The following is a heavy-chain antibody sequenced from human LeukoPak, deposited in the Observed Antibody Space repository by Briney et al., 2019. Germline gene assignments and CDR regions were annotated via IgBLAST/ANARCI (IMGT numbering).Heavy chain of an antibody. V-gene: IGHV1-24*01. CDR2: FDPEDGET. Sequence: GASVKVSCKVSGYTLTQLSMHWVRQAPGKGLEWMGGFDPEDGETIYAQKFQGRVTMTEDTSTDTAYMELSSLRSEDTAVYYCATLGDTAMVYDYWGQGTLVTVSS. CDR3: ATLGDTAMVYDY. CDR1: GYTLTQLS. J-gene: IGHJ4*02. D-gene: IGHD5-18*01.